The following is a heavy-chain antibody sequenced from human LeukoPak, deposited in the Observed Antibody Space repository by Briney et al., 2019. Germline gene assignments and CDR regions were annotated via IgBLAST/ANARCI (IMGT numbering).Heavy chain of an antibody. CDR1: GGSISSYY. CDR2: INHSGSI. D-gene: IGHD4-11*01. Sequence: PSETLSLTCTVSGGSISSYYWSWIRQPPGKGLEWIGEINHSGSINYNPSLKSRVTISVDTSKNQFSLKLSSVTAADTAVYYCASYDYTVYYMDVWGKGTTVTVSS. J-gene: IGHJ6*03. CDR3: ASYDYTVYYMDV. V-gene: IGHV4-34*01.